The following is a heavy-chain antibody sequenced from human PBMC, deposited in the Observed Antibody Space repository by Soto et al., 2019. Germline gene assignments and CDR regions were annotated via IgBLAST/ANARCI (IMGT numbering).Heavy chain of an antibody. V-gene: IGHV4-28*01. D-gene: IGHD3-3*01. CDR2: IYYSGTT. Sequence: QVQLQESGPGLVKPSDTLSLTCAVSGYSISSSNWWGWIRQPPGKGLEWIGYIYYSGTTYYNPSLKQRVTMSVEPYKNQFPLKLTAVTAVDTAVYYCARMEIQGPIDYWGQGTLVTVSS. J-gene: IGHJ4*02. CDR1: GYSISSSNW. CDR3: ARMEIQGPIDY.